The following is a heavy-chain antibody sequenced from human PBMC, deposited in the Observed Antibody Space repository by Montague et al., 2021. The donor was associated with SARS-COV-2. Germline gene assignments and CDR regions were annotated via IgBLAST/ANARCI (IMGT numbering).Heavy chain of an antibody. CDR3: ARAQNTCFIANCVNYFDF. D-gene: IGHD1-1*01. Sequence: SETLSLTCTVSGGSISTYYWSWIRQLPGKGLEWIGYIYYTGSTKYNPSLKSRVTMSLDRPTNRFSLRLNSVTAADTAMYYCARAQNTCFIANCVNYFDFWGLGAQVTVSS. CDR1: GGSISTYY. V-gene: IGHV4-59*01. J-gene: IGHJ4*02. CDR2: IYYTGST.